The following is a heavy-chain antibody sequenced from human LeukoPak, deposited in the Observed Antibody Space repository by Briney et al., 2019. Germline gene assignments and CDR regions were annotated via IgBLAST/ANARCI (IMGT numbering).Heavy chain of an antibody. CDR2: INPNSGGT. V-gene: IGHV1-2*02. CDR1: GYTFTGYY. D-gene: IGHD2-2*01. Sequence: ASVKVSCKASGYTFTGYYIHWVRQAPGQGLDWMGWINPNSGGTNYAQKFQGRVTMTRDTSISTAYMELSRLRSDDTAVYYCARDRAYCSSTSCYQNWFDPWGQGTLVTVSS. CDR3: ARDRAYCSSTSCYQNWFDP. J-gene: IGHJ5*02.